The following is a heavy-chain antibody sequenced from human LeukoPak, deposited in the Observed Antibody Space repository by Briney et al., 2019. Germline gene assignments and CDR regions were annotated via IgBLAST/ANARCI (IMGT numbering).Heavy chain of an antibody. J-gene: IGHJ4*02. D-gene: IGHD1-26*01. CDR2: ISSSSSYI. CDR3: ATDPSGSYSLFDY. CDR1: GFTFSSYS. V-gene: IGHV3-21*01. Sequence: GGSLRLSCAASGFTFSSYSMKWVRQAPGKGLEWVSSISSSSSYIYYADSLKGRFTISRDNAKNSLYLQMNSLRAEDTAVYYCATDPSGSYSLFDYWGQGTLVTVSS.